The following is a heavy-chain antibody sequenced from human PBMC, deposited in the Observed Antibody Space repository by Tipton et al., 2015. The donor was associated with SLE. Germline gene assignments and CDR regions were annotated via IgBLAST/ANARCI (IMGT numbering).Heavy chain of an antibody. J-gene: IGHJ4*02. CDR1: GDSITSDY. V-gene: IGHV4-59*01. CDR2: ISYSGST. Sequence: GLVKPSETLSLTRTVSGDSITSDYWTWIRQPPGKGLEWIGYISYSGSTNYNPSVRSRVSISLDTSKDQFSLNLRSVTAADTAVYYCARGAYYFDSWGQGILVTVSS. CDR3: ARGAYYFDS.